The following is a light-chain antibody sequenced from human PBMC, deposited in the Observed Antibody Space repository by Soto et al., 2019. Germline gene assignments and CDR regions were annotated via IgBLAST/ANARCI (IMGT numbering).Light chain of an antibody. Sequence: EIVLTQSPGTLSLSPGERATLSCRASQSVSTNYLAWYQRKPGQAPRLLIYGASSRATDISNRFSGSGSGTDFTLTITRLKAEDIAVYYCQQYGSSPPTFGQGTKVKIK. CDR2: GAS. CDR3: QQYGSSPPT. V-gene: IGKV3-20*01. CDR1: QSVSTNY. J-gene: IGKJ1*01.